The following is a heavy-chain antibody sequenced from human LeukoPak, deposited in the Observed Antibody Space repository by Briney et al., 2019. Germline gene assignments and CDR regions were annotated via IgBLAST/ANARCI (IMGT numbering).Heavy chain of an antibody. D-gene: IGHD3-10*01. CDR1: GYTFTSYG. CDR2: ISAYNGNT. J-gene: IGHJ4*02. V-gene: IGHV1-18*01. Sequence: ASVKVSCKASGYTFTSYGISWVRQAPGQGLEWMGWISAYNGNTNYAQKLQGRVTMTTDTSTSTAYMELRSLRSDDTAVYYCARVRLAGLLWFGELSGYFDYWGQGTLVTVSS. CDR3: ARVRLAGLLWFGELSGYFDY.